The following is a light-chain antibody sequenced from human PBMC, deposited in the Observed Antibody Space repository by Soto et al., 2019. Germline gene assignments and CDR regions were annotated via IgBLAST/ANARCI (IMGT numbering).Light chain of an antibody. J-gene: IGLJ3*02. V-gene: IGLV1-44*01. CDR3: ATWDDSLNAWV. Sequence: QAVVTQPPSASGTPGQRVTISCSGRNSNIGSYTVNWYLQLPGTAPKLLIYSDNQRPSGVPDRFSGSKSGTSASLAISGLQSEDEADYYCATWDDSLNAWVFGGGTQLTVL. CDR1: NSNIGSYT. CDR2: SDN.